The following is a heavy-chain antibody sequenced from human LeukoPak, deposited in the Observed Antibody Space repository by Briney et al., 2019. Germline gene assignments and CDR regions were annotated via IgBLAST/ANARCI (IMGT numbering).Heavy chain of an antibody. CDR1: GFTLSSYA. CDR3: ASAILGVNTEIDY. CDR2: IYYDGSRK. Sequence: PGGSLRLSCAPSGFTLSSYAMHWVRQAPGKGLKWVAVIYYDGSRKYYADPEKGRFTISRDNTKNTLYLQRTGLRAEATVVYYCASAILGVNTEIDYWGQGTLVTVSS. D-gene: IGHD2-21*01. J-gene: IGHJ4*02. V-gene: IGHV3-30-3*01.